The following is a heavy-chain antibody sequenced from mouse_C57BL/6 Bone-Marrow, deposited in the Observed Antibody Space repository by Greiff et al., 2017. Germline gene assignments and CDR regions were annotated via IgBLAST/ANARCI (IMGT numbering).Heavy chain of an antibody. V-gene: IGHV1-55*01. CDR2: IYPGSGST. J-gene: IGHJ3*01. D-gene: IGHD3-2*02. CDR1: GYTFTSYW. CDR3: ARLDSSGYVGFAY. Sequence: VQLQQPGAELVKPGASVKMSCKASGYTFTSYWITWVKQRPGQGLEWIGDIYPGSGSTNYNEKFKSKATLTVDPSSSTAYMQLSSLTSEDSAVYYCARLDSSGYVGFAYWGQGTLVTVSA.